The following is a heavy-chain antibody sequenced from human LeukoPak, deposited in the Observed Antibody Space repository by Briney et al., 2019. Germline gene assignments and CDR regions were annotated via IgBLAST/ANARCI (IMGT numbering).Heavy chain of an antibody. D-gene: IGHD3-10*01. CDR1: GFTFSSYS. V-gene: IGHV3-21*01. CDR3: ARAGRGPV. CDR2: ISSSSSYI. J-gene: IGHJ4*01. Sequence: GGSLRLSCAASGFTFSSYSINWFRLAPGKGLEWVSSISSSSSYIYYADSVKGRFTISRDSAKNSLYLQMCSLRAENRSVYYCARAGRGPVWGHGTPVTVSS.